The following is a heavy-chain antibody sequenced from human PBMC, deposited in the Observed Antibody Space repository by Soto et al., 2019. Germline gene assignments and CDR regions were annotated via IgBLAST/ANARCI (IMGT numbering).Heavy chain of an antibody. CDR2: INPNSGGT. V-gene: IGHV1-2*04. J-gene: IGHJ3*02. Sequence: ASVKVSCKASGYTFTGYYMHWVRQAPGQGLEWMGWINPNSGGTNYAQKFQGWVTMTRDTSISTAYMELSRLRSDDTAVYYCARAGVEMATIGAFDIWGQGTMVPVSS. D-gene: IGHD5-12*01. CDR1: GYTFTGYY. CDR3: ARAGVEMATIGAFDI.